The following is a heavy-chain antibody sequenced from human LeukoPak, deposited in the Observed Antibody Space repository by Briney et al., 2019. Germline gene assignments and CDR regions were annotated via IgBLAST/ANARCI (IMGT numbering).Heavy chain of an antibody. CDR1: GFTFSNYA. CDR3: AKELGRGCDSSGDYLLDALQL. D-gene: IGHD3-22*01. V-gene: IGHV3-23*01. CDR2: IRPGGDVT. J-gene: IGHJ3*01. Sequence: PGGSLRLSCAAAGFTFSNYAMSWVRQAPGRGLEWVSAIRPGGDVTYYAESVKGRFSISRDNSNHTLYLDMNSLRAEDTAVYKCAKELGRGCDSSGDYLLDALQLGARGTRVTVSS.